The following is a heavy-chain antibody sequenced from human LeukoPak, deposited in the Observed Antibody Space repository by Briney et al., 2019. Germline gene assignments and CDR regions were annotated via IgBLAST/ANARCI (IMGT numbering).Heavy chain of an antibody. V-gene: IGHV3-69-1*02. Sequence: GGSLRLSCAPSGFTFSAYAMTWLRQAPGKGLEWVSSIGSDNKPHYSESVKGRFAISRDSAKNSLYLQMNSLRPEDTAVYYCARGTHINLPRGALDYWGQGVLVTVSS. CDR1: GFTFSAYA. CDR3: ARGTHINLPRGALDY. D-gene: IGHD3-10*01. J-gene: IGHJ4*02. CDR2: IGSDNKP.